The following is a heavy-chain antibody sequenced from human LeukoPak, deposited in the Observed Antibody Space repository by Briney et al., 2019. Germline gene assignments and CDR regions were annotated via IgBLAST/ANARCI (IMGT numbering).Heavy chain of an antibody. Sequence: NPSETLSLTCAVSGGSISSSNWWSWVLQPPGKGLEWIGEIYHSGSTNYNPSLKSRVTISVDKSKNQFSLKLSSVTAADTAVYYCARGGSSSWYYFDYWGQGTLVTVSS. J-gene: IGHJ4*02. V-gene: IGHV4-4*02. CDR3: ARGGSSSWYYFDY. CDR1: GGSISSSNW. CDR2: IYHSGST. D-gene: IGHD6-13*01.